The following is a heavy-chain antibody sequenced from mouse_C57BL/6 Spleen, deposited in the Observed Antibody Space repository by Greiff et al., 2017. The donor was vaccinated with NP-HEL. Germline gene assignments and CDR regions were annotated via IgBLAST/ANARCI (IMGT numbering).Heavy chain of an antibody. CDR3: ARHEGPHYYGSSPAWFAY. V-gene: IGHV1-62-2*01. CDR1: GYTFTEYT. J-gene: IGHJ3*01. Sequence: VKLQESGAELVKPGASVKLSCKASGYTFTEYTIHWVKQRSGQGLEWIGWFYPGSGSIKYNEKFKDKATLTADKSSSTVYMELSRLTSEDSAVYFCARHEGPHYYGSSPAWFAYWGQGTLVTVSA. CDR2: FYPGSGSI. D-gene: IGHD1-1*01.